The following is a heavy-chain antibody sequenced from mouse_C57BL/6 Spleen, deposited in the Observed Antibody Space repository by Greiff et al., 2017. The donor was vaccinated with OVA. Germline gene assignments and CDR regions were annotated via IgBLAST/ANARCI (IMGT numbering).Heavy chain of an antibody. D-gene: IGHD1-1*01. CDR1: GYAFSSSW. CDR2: IYPGGGDT. J-gene: IGHJ4*01. V-gene: IGHV1-82*01. CDR3: ATSELTGDAMDY. Sequence: VQLQQSGPELVKPGASVKISCKASGYAFSSSWMNWVKQRPGRGLEWIGRIYPGGGDTNYNGKFKGKATLTADKASSTAYMQLSSLTSEDCAVTFWATSELTGDAMDYWGQGTSVTVSS.